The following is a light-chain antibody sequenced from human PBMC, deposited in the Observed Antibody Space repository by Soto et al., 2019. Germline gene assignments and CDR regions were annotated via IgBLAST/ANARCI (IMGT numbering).Light chain of an antibody. J-gene: IGKJ4*01. CDR1: QSVSSY. CDR2: DAP. CDR3: QQRRNWPLT. V-gene: IGKV3-11*01. Sequence: EIVLTQSPATLSLSPGERATLSCRASQSVSSYLAWYQQKPGQAPRLLIYDAPKRATGIPARFSGSGSGTDFTLTISSLEPEDFAVYYCQQRRNWPLTFGGGTKVEIK.